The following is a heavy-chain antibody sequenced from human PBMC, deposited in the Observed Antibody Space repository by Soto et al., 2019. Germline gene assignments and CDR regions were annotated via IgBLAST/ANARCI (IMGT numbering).Heavy chain of an antibody. CDR2: IYYSGST. J-gene: IGHJ4*02. CDR1: GGSISSGDYY. D-gene: IGHD2-2*01. CDR3: ARVLVPAAEFDY. Sequence: SSETLSLTCTVSGGSISSGDYYWSWIRQPPGKGLEWIGYIYYSGSTYYNPSLKSRVTISVDTSKNQFSLKLSSVTAADTAVYYCARVLVPAAEFDYWGQGTLVTVSS. V-gene: IGHV4-30-4*01.